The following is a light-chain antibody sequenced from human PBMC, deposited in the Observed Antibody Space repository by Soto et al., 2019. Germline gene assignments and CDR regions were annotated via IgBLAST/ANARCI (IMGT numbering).Light chain of an antibody. CDR3: CSYAGRSTPVV. Sequence: QSVLTQAASVSGSPGQSITISCTGTNSDVGNYNLVSWYQQHPGKAPKLMIYAVSQRPSGVSNRFSGSKSANTASLTISGLQAEDEAYYYCCSYAGRSTPVVFGGGTKLTVL. J-gene: IGLJ2*01. CDR1: NSDVGNYNL. V-gene: IGLV2-23*02. CDR2: AVS.